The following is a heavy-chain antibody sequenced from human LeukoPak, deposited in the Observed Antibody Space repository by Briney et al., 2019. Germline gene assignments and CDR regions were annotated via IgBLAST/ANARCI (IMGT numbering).Heavy chain of an antibody. CDR2: IIPIFGTA. J-gene: IGHJ5*02. Sequence: ASVKVSCKASGGTFSSYAISWVRQAPGQGLEWMGGIIPIFGTANYAQKFQGGVTITADESTSTAYMELSSLRSEDTAVYYCARDRGDGYNAGWFDPWGQGTLVTVSS. V-gene: IGHV1-69*13. CDR3: ARDRGDGYNAGWFDP. D-gene: IGHD5-24*01. CDR1: GGTFSSYA.